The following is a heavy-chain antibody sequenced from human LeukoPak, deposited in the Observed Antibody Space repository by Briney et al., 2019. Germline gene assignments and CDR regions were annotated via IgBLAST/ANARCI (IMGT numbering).Heavy chain of an antibody. D-gene: IGHD1-1*01. Sequence: GGSLRLSCAASGFMFSDHYINWMRQAPGKGLEWISYISGRGDSIYYADSVKGRFTISRDNAKNSLYLQMNSLRAEDTAVYCCARRGSSNNWYSNGMDVWGQGTTVTVSS. CDR1: GFMFSDHY. V-gene: IGHV3-11*04. J-gene: IGHJ6*02. CDR3: ARRGSSNNWYSNGMDV. CDR2: ISGRGDSI.